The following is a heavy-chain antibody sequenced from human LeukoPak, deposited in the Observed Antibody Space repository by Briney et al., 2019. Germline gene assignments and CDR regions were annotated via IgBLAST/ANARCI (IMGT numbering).Heavy chain of an antibody. V-gene: IGHV4-39*01. D-gene: IGHD3-10*01. CDR1: GGSIDSSSYY. CDR3: RGRRADYFYHYMDV. Sequence: SETLSLTCTVSGGSIDSSSYYWDWIRQPPGKGLEWLGNIYYSGTTFYTSSLKSRVTISTDMSKNQFSLRLTSVTAADTPVYYCRGRRADYFYHYMDVWGKGTTVIVSS. J-gene: IGHJ6*03. CDR2: IYYSGTT.